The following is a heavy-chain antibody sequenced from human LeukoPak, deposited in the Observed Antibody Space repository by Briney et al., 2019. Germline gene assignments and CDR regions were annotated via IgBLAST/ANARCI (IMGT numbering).Heavy chain of an antibody. J-gene: IGHJ4*02. CDR1: GGSISRTNW. CDR3: SRESGAFSPFGY. V-gene: IGHV4-4*02. Sequence: SEALSLTCDVSGGSISRTNWWSWVRQSPGQGLEWIGEISLSGRTNYNPSLQSRVTMSLDESKNQLSLDLASVTAADTAVYYCSRESGAFSPFGYWGQGTLVTVHS. CDR2: ISLSGRT. D-gene: IGHD1-26*01.